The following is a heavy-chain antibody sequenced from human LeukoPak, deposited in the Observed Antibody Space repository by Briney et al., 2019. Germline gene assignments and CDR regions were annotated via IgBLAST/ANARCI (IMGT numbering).Heavy chain of an antibody. Sequence: GGSLRLSCAASGFTFSSYWMNWVRQAPGKGLEWVANIKQDGNEKHYEDSVKGRFSISRDNAKNSLYLQMDSLRAEDTAVYYCAKEGAYPIITYDSWGQGALGTVSS. D-gene: IGHD3-10*01. CDR3: AKEGAYPIITYDS. V-gene: IGHV3-7*01. CDR2: IKQDGNEK. J-gene: IGHJ5*01. CDR1: GFTFSSYW.